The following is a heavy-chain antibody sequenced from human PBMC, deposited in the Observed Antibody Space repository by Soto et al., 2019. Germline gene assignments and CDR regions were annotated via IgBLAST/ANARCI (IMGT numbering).Heavy chain of an antibody. Sequence: EVQLVESGGGLVKPGGSLRLSCAAFGFTFSSYTMNWVRQAPGKGLEWVSSISSSSSYIYYADSVKGRITISRDNAKNPLYLQMNSLRDEATAVYYCARDRGGDLKAFDIWGQGTMVTVSS. D-gene: IGHD3-16*01. V-gene: IGHV3-21*01. CDR1: GFTFSSYT. CDR2: ISSSSSYI. CDR3: ARDRGGDLKAFDI. J-gene: IGHJ3*02.